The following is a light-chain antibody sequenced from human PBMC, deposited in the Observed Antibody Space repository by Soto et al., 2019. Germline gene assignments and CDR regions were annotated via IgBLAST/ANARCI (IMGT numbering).Light chain of an antibody. CDR2: EVS. V-gene: IGLV2-14*01. CDR1: SSDVGGYNY. Sequence: SALTQPASVSGSPGQSITISCTGTSSDVGGYNYVSWYQQHPGKAPTLMIYEVSHRPSGVSNRFSGSKSGNTASLTISGLQAEDEADYYCSSYTSSSTGVFGGGTKLTVL. J-gene: IGLJ3*02. CDR3: SSYTSSSTGV.